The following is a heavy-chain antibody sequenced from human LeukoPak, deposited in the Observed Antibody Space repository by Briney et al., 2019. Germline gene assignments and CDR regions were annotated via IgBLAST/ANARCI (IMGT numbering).Heavy chain of an antibody. J-gene: IGHJ4*02. Sequence: ASVKVSCKASGYTFTGYYMHWVRQAPGQGLEWMGWINPNSGGTNYAQKFQGRVTMTRDTSISTAYMELSRLRSDDTAVYYCARYSGYDWVYARYWGQGTLVTVSS. V-gene: IGHV1-2*02. CDR1: GYTFTGYY. CDR3: ARYSGYDWVYARY. D-gene: IGHD5-12*01. CDR2: INPNSGGT.